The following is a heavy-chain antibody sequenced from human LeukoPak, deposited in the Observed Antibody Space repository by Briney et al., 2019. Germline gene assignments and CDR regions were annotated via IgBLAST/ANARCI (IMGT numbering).Heavy chain of an antibody. Sequence: PSETLSLTCAVYGGSFSGYYWSWIRQPPGKGLEWIGEINHSGSTNYNPSLKSRVTISVDTSKNQFSLKLSSVTAEDTAVYYCATSPGLGYSSSLTGVDYWGQGTLVTVSS. CDR3: ATSPGLGYSSSLTGVDY. D-gene: IGHD6-6*01. CDR1: GGSFSGYY. CDR2: INHSGST. J-gene: IGHJ4*02. V-gene: IGHV4-34*01.